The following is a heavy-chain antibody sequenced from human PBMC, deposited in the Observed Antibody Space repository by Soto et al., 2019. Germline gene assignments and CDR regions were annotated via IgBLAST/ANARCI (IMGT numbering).Heavy chain of an antibody. CDR1: GGSFSCYY. J-gene: IGHJ4*02. V-gene: IGHV4-34*01. CDR2: INHSGST. D-gene: IGHD6-13*01. CDR3: ARGLGAAAAHQYGY. Sequence: SETLSLTCAVYGGSFSCYYWSWIRQPPGKGLEWIGEINHSGSTNYNPSLKSRVTISVDTSKNQFSLKLSSVTAADTAVYYCARGLGAAAAHQYGYWGQGTLVTVSS.